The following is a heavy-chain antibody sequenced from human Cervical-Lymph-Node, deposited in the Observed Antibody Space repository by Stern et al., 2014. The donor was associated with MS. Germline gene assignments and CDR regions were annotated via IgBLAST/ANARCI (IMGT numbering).Heavy chain of an antibody. CDR3: ATWIQEHFDF. D-gene: IGHD5-18*01. Sequence: EVQLLESGGDLVQPGGSLRLSCAASGFTFRSHVMSWVRQAPGKGLEWDPTITGNGANNHYADSVKGRFTISRDNSKNTVFLQMSSLRAEDTATYHCATWIQEHFDFWGQGTLVTVSS. J-gene: IGHJ4*02. CDR2: ITGNGANN. CDR1: GFTFRSHV. V-gene: IGHV3-23*01.